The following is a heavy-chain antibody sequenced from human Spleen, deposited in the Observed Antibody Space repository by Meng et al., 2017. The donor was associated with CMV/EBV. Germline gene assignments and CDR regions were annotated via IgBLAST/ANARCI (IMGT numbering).Heavy chain of an antibody. CDR2: ISSSSSYI. CDR3: AREEGYSSGWYSRVGYYYYGMDV. D-gene: IGHD6-19*01. CDR1: GFTFRSYG. Sequence: GGSLRLSCTASGFTFRSYGISWVRRAPGKGLEWVSSISSSSSYIYYADSVKGRFTISRDNAKNSLYLQMNSLRAEDTAVYYCAREEGYSSGWYSRVGYYYYGMDVWGQGTTVTVSS. V-gene: IGHV3-21*01. J-gene: IGHJ6*02.